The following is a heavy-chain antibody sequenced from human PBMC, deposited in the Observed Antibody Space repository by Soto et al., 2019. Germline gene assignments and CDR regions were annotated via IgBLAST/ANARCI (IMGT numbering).Heavy chain of an antibody. V-gene: IGHV4-30-4*01. CDR3: ARRNYDFWSGPYGMDV. D-gene: IGHD3-3*01. CDR2: IYYSGST. CDR1: GGSISSGDYY. Sequence: SETLSLTCTVSGGSISSGDYYWIWIRQPPGKGLEWIGYIYYSGSTYYNPSLKSRVTISVDTSKNQFSLKLSSVTAADTAVYYCARRNYDFWSGPYGMDVWGQGTTVTVSS. J-gene: IGHJ6*02.